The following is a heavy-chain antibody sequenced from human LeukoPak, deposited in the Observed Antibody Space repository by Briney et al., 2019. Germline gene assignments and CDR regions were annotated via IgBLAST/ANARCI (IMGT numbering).Heavy chain of an antibody. V-gene: IGHV4-34*01. D-gene: IGHD3-10*01. J-gene: IGHJ5*02. Sequence: GSLRLSCAASGFTFDDYGMSWVRQAPGKGLEWIGEINHSGSTNYNPSLKSRVTISVDTSKNQFSLKLSSVTAADTAVYYCARVAITMVRGGWFDPWGQGTLVTVSS. CDR2: INHSGST. CDR1: GFTFDDYG. CDR3: ARVAITMVRGGWFDP.